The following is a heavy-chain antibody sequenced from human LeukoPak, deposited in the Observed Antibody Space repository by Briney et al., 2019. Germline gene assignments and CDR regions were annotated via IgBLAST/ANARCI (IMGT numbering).Heavy chain of an antibody. Sequence: PTETLSLTCTVSGYSISSGYYWGWIRKPPGKGLEWIGSIYHSGSTYYNPSLKSRVTISVDTSKNQFSLKLSSVTVADTAVYYCARNRYYYGSGNYGVPNWFDPWGQGTLVTVSS. CDR2: IYHSGST. J-gene: IGHJ5*02. V-gene: IGHV4-38-2*02. CDR1: GYSISSGYY. D-gene: IGHD3-10*01. CDR3: ARNRYYYGSGNYGVPNWFDP.